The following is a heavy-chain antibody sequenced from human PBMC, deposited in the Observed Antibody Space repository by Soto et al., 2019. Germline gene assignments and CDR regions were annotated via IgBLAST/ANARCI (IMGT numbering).Heavy chain of an antibody. D-gene: IGHD1-1*01. CDR3: AREAGTTGSHNWCDP. V-gene: IGHV1-3*01. CDR2: IDAGNGNT. J-gene: IGHJ5*02. Sequence: QVQLVQSGAEVKNPGASVRVSCKASGYTFTSHAMHWVRQAPGPRLEWMGWIDAGNGNTRYSEKFQGRVTISRDTSASIVYMEVISVRDEDTAVYYCAREAGTTGSHNWCDPWGQGTPVTVSS. CDR1: GYTFTSHA.